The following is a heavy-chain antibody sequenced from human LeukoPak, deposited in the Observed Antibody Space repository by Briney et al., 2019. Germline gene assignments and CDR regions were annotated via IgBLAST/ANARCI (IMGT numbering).Heavy chain of an antibody. D-gene: IGHD3-9*01. CDR2: ISAYNGNT. Sequence: GASVKVSCKASGYTFTSYGISWVRQAPGQGLEWMGWISAYNGNTNYAQKLQGRVTMTTDTSTSTAYMELRSLRSDDTAVYYCARVGEYDILTGYTLGYWGQGTLVTVSS. CDR1: GYTFTSYG. J-gene: IGHJ4*02. V-gene: IGHV1-18*01. CDR3: ARVGEYDILTGYTLGY.